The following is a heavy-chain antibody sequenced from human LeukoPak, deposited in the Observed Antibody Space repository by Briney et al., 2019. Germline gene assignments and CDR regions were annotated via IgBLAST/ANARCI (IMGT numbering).Heavy chain of an antibody. CDR1: GFIFSSYS. D-gene: IGHD1-26*01. CDR2: ISTSSSII. J-gene: IGHJ3*02. Sequence: GGSLRLSCAASGFIFSSYSMNWVREAPGQGLEWVAYISTSSSIIYYSDSAKGRFTISRDNAKNSLYLQMNSLRVEDTAVYYCARRQGRRGIVGTTILKGAFDIWGQGTRVTVSS. CDR3: ARRQGRRGIVGTTILKGAFDI. V-gene: IGHV3-48*01.